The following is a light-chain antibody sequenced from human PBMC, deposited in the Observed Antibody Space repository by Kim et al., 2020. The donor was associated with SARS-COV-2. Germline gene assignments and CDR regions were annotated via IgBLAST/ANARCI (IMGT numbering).Light chain of an antibody. CDR2: TAS. Sequence: IQMTQSPSSLSASVGDRVIITCRASQDISSYLAWYQQKPGKAPKFLIHTASTLESEVPSRFSGSGSGTDFTLTISSLQPEDFATYYCQQLSIYPITFGQGTRLEIK. CDR1: QDISSY. CDR3: QQLSIYPIT. V-gene: IGKV1-9*01. J-gene: IGKJ5*01.